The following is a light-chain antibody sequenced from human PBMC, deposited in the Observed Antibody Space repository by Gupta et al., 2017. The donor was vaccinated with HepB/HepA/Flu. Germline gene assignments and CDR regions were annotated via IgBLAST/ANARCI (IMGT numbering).Light chain of an antibody. CDR3: CSSAATSDNVV. J-gene: IGLJ2*01. CDR2: YVS. CDR1: SSDVGSYNH. V-gene: IGLV2-23*02. Sequence: QSALTQPASVSGSPGQSITISCTGTSSDVGSYNHVSWYHHHPANAPNLLIYYVSKRRSGVANRFSGSKYASTAALPTSGLQAEEEADYYCCSSAATSDNVVFGGGTKLTVL.